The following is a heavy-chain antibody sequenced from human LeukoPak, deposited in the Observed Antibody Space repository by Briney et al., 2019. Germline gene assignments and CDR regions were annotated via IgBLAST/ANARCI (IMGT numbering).Heavy chain of an antibody. V-gene: IGHV4-59*01. CDR3: ARDKVGRNWLDP. CDR1: GGSISSYY. Sequence: PSETLSLACTVSGGSISSYYWSWIRQPPGKGLEWIGYIYYSGSTNYNPSLKSRATISVDTSKNQFSLKLSSVTAADTAVYYCARDKVGRNWLDPWGQGTLVTVSS. J-gene: IGHJ5*02. CDR2: IYYSGST.